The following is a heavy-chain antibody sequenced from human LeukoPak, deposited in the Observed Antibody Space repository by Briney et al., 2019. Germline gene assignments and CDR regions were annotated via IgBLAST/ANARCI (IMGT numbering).Heavy chain of an antibody. CDR2: IRRKAYGGTT. J-gene: IGHJ3*02. CDR3: TRSRYYYGSGSYDVDAFDI. V-gene: IGHV3-49*04. Sequence: GGSLRLSCAASGFTFRRYAMSWVRQAPGKGLGWVGFIRRKAYGGTTEYAASVKGSFTISRDDSKSIAYLQMNSLKTEDTAVYYCTRSRYYYGSGSYDVDAFDIWGQGTMVTVSS. CDR1: GFTFRRYA. D-gene: IGHD3-10*01.